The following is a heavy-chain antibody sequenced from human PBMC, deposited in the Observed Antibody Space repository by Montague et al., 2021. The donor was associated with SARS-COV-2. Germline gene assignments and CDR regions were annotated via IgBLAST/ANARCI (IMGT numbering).Heavy chain of an antibody. Sequence: SETRSLTCAVYGGSFTDYYWSWIRQPPGKGLEWIGEINHGGITNYSPSLKSRVTISADTSKNQFSLKLKSVTAADTANYYCARGHQGVAMIVVVMIGAEYYFDYWGQGSLVTVSS. CDR3: ARGHQGVAMIVVVMIGAEYYFDY. CDR1: GGSFTDYY. CDR2: INHGGIT. J-gene: IGHJ4*02. V-gene: IGHV4-34*01. D-gene: IGHD3-22*01.